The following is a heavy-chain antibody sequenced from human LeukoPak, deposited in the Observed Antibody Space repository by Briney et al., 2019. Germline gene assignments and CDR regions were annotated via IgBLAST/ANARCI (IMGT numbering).Heavy chain of an antibody. CDR3: ARQGLYYDFWSGYYYMDV. V-gene: IGHV4-39*01. CDR2: IYYSGST. CDR1: GGSISSSSYY. D-gene: IGHD3-3*01. J-gene: IGHJ6*03. Sequence: SETLSLTCTVSGGSISSSSYYWGWIRQPPGKGLEWIGSIYYSGSTYYNPSLKSRVTISVDTSKNQFSLKLSSVTAADTAVYYCARQGLYYDFWSGYYYMDVWGKGTTVTVSS.